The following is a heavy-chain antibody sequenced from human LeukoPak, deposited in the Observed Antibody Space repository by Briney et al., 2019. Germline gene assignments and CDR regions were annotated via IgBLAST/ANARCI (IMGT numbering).Heavy chain of an antibody. V-gene: IGHV4-59*01. CDR1: GGSISSYY. J-gene: IGHJ5*02. CDR3: ARERIAVAEGNWFDP. CDR2: IYYSGST. Sequence: PSETLSLTCTVSGGSISSYYWSWIRQPPGKGLEGIGYIYYSGSTNYHPSLKSRVTISVDTSKNQSSLKLSSVTAADTAVYYCARERIAVAEGNWFDPWGQGTLVTVSS. D-gene: IGHD6-19*01.